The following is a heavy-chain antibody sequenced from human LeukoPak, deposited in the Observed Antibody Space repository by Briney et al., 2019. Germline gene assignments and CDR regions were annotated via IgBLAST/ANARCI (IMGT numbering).Heavy chain of an antibody. Sequence: SETLSLTCAVYGGSFSGYYWSWIRQPPGKGLEWIGEINHSGSTNYNPSLRSRVTISVDTSKNQFSLKLSSVTAADTAVYYCARGGVRITIFEVVIIANYFDYWCQGTLVTVSS. CDR3: ARGGVRITIFEVVIIANYFDY. J-gene: IGHJ4*02. V-gene: IGHV4-34*01. D-gene: IGHD3-3*01. CDR1: GGSFSGYY. CDR2: INHSGST.